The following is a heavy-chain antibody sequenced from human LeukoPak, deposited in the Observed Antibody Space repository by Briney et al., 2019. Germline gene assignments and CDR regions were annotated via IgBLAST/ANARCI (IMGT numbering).Heavy chain of an antibody. CDR1: GYSFTSYW. CDR2: IYPGDSDT. J-gene: IGHJ6*03. CDR3: ARRAKEYYYDSSGHSSVYYMDV. Sequence: GESLKISCKGSGYSFTSYWIGWVRQMPGKGLEWMGIIYPGDSDTRYSPSFQGQVTISADKSISTAYLQWSSLKASDTAMYYCARRAKEYYYDSSGHSSVYYMDVWGKGTTVTISS. V-gene: IGHV5-51*01. D-gene: IGHD3-22*01.